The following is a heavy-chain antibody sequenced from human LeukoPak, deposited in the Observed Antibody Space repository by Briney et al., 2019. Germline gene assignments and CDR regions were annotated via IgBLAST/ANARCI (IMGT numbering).Heavy chain of an antibody. Sequence: GGSLRLSCAASGFSFTDSAVSWVRHSPGEGLKWVSSISDTGGRTYYADSVKGRFTITRDNSRNTVNLQMNSLRAGDTAKYYCAKGGQDFDFWRFDLWGQGILVIVSS. V-gene: IGHV3-23*01. D-gene: IGHD3-3*01. CDR2: ISDTGGRT. CDR1: GFSFTDSA. J-gene: IGHJ5*02. CDR3: AKGGQDFDFWRFDL.